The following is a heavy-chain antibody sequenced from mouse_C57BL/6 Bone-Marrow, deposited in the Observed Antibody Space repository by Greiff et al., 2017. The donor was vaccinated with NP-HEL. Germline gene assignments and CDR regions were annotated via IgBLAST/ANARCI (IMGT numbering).Heavy chain of an antibody. J-gene: IGHJ1*03. CDR1: GYTFTSYD. CDR3: TRPLYDGYWYFDV. V-gene: IGHV1-85*01. Sequence: QVQLKESGPELVKPGASVKLSCKASGYTFTSYDINWVKQRPGQGLEWIGWIYPRDGSTKYNEKFKGKATLTVDTSSSTAYMELHSLTSEDSAVYFCTRPLYDGYWYFDVWGTGTTVTVS. D-gene: IGHD2-3*01. CDR2: IYPRDGST.